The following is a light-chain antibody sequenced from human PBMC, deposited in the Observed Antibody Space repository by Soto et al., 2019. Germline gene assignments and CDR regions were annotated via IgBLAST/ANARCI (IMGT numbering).Light chain of an antibody. V-gene: IGKV3-20*01. Sequence: EIVLTQSPGTVSLSPGERATLSCRASQSVSSSQLAWYQHKPGQAPRLLIFDASRRATGIPDRFSGSGSGTDFTLTISRLEPEDFGVYFCQQYSNWPRGTFGQGTKLQIK. CDR1: QSVSSSQ. CDR2: DAS. CDR3: QQYSNWPRGT. J-gene: IGKJ2*01.